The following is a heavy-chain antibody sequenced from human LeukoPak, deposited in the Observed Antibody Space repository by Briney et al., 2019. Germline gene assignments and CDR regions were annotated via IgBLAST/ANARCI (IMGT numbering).Heavy chain of an antibody. D-gene: IGHD3-10*01. J-gene: IGHJ4*02. Sequence: GGSLRLSCAASGFTFSNAWMSWVRQAPGKGLEWVGRIKSKTDGGTKDYAAPVKGRFTISRDDSKNTLYLQMNSLKTEDTAVYYCTTDPTYYYGSGSWTTNDYWGQGTLVTVSS. CDR2: IKSKTDGGTK. CDR3: TTDPTYYYGSGSWTTNDY. CDR1: GFTFSNAW. V-gene: IGHV3-15*01.